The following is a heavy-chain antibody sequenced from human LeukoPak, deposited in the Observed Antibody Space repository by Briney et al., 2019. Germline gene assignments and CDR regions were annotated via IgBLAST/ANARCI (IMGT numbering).Heavy chain of an antibody. CDR1: GFTFSDYY. J-gene: IGHJ6*03. Sequence: GGSLRLSSAASGFTFSDYYMSWIRQAPGKGLEWVSYISSSGSTIYYADSVKGRFTISRDNSKNTLSLQMNGLRPEDTAVYYCAKSWGYTRPYYNYMDVWGKGTTVTVSS. CDR2: ISSSGSTI. V-gene: IGHV3-11*01. CDR3: AKSWGYTRPYYNYMDV. D-gene: IGHD3-16*02.